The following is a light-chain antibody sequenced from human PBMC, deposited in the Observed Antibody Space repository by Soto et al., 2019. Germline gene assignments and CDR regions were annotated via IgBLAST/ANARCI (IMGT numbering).Light chain of an antibody. Sequence: QAVLTQSPSASASLGASVKLTCTLSSGHNNYAIAWHQQQPEKGPRYLMKLNSDGSHNKGDGIPDRFSGSRSGSERYLTISSLQSDDEADYYCQTWGTGIQVFGRGTKLTVL. J-gene: IGLJ3*02. V-gene: IGLV4-69*01. CDR1: SGHNNYA. CDR2: LNSDGSH. CDR3: QTWGTGIQV.